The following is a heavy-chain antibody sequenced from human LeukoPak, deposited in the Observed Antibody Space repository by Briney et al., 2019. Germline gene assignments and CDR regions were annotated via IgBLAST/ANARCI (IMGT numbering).Heavy chain of an antibody. CDR2: ISAYNGNT. Sequence: ASVNVSCKASGYTFTSYGISWVRQAPGQGLEWMGWISAYNGNTNYAQKLQGRVTMTEDTSTDTAYMELSSLRSEDTAVYYCATVACSSTSCSRFDPWGQGTLVTVSS. CDR3: ATVACSSTSCSRFDP. D-gene: IGHD2-2*01. V-gene: IGHV1-18*01. J-gene: IGHJ5*02. CDR1: GYTFTSYG.